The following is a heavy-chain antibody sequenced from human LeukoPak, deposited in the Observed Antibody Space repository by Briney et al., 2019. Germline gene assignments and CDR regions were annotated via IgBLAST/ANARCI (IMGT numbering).Heavy chain of an antibody. V-gene: IGHV1-69*13. CDR1: GGTFSSYA. CDR3: ARATGEMTAWYFDL. Sequence: GASVKVSCKASGGTFSSYAISWVRQAPGQGLEWMGGIIPIFGTANYAQKFQGRVTITADESTSTAYMELSSLRSEDTAVYYCARATGEMTAWYFDLWGRGTLVTVSS. D-gene: IGHD7-27*01. J-gene: IGHJ2*01. CDR2: IIPIFGTA.